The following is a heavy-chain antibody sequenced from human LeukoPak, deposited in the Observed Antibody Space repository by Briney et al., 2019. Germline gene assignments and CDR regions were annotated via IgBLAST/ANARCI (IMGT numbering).Heavy chain of an antibody. V-gene: IGHV4-59*08. CDR2: IYYSGST. Sequence: ASETLSLTCTVSGGSISSYYWSWIRQPPGKGLEWIGYIYYSGSTNYNPSLKSRVTISVDTSKNQFSLKPSSVTAADTAVYCCARHGVYYGSGSSWVDYWGQGTLVIVSS. CDR3: ARHGVYYGSGSSWVDY. J-gene: IGHJ4*02. D-gene: IGHD3-10*01. CDR1: GGSISSYY.